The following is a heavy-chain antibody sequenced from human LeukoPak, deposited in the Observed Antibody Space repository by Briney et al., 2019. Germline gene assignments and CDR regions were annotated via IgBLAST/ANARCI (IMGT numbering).Heavy chain of an antibody. Sequence: TGGSLRLSCAASGFTFDDYGMSWVRQAPGTGLEWVSGINWNGGSTGYADSVKGRFTISRDNAKNSLDLQMNSLRAEDTALYYCARVYWIVDYYFDYWGQGTLVTVSS. CDR1: GFTFDDYG. J-gene: IGHJ4*02. CDR3: ARVYWIVDYYFDY. CDR2: INWNGGST. D-gene: IGHD2-21*01. V-gene: IGHV3-20*04.